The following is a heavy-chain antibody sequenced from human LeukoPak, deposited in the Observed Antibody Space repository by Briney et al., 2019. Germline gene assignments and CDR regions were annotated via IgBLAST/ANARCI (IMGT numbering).Heavy chain of an antibody. D-gene: IGHD2-2*01. CDR2: ISASGGDT. CDR3: AKSGVVPATMGY. J-gene: IGHJ4*02. CDR1: GFTFTSYV. Sequence: GGSLRLSCAASGFTFTSYVMSWVRQAPGKGLEWVSGISASGGDTYYADSVKGRFTISRDNSKNTLSLQMNSLRTEDTALYYCAKSGVVPATMGYWGQGTLVTVSS. V-gene: IGHV3-23*01.